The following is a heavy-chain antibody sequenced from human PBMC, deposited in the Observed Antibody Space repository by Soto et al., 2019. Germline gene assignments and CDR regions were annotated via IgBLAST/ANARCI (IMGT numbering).Heavy chain of an antibody. V-gene: IGHV4-34*01. Sequence: SETLSLTCAVYGGSFSGYYWTWIRQPQGTGLEWIEEINHIASTNYNPSLKSRVTISVYTSKNQFSLKLTSVSSADTAVYYCARDKITGLFDYWGQGTLVTVSS. CDR1: GGSFSGYY. D-gene: IGHD2-8*02. J-gene: IGHJ4*02. CDR3: ARDKITGLFDY. CDR2: INHIAST.